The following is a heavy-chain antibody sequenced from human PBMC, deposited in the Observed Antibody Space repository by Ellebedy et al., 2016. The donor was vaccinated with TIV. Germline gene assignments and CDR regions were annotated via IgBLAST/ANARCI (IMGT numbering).Heavy chain of an antibody. CDR2: INHSGST. D-gene: IGHD1-26*01. CDR1: GGSFSGYY. Sequence: GSLRLXXAVYGGSFSGYYWSWIRQPPGKGLEWIGEINHSGSTNYNPSLKSRVTISVDTSKNQFSLKLSSVTAADTAVYYCARFVGNSDWGQGTLVTVSS. J-gene: IGHJ4*02. CDR3: ARFVGNSD. V-gene: IGHV4-34*01.